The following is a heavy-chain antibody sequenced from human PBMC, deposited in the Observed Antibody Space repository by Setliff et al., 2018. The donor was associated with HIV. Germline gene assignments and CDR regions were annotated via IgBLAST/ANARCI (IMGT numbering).Heavy chain of an antibody. Sequence: GGSLRLSCAASGFTFDDYVMSWVRQAPGKGLEWVGLIKTKTDAEPTDYVASVKGRFTISRDDSKNTLYLQMNSLRTEDTAVYYCMTPAMVNGVRGYWGLGTLVTAPQ. V-gene: IGHV3-15*01. CDR2: IKTKTDAEPT. D-gene: IGHD5-18*01. J-gene: IGHJ4*02. CDR3: MTPAMVNGVRGY. CDR1: GFTFDDYV.